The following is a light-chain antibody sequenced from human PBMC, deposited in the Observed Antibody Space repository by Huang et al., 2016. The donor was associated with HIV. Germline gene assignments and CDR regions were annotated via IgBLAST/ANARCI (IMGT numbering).Light chain of an antibody. Sequence: DIQMTQSPSTLSTSVGDRVNITCRASQNISNWLAWYQLRPGQAPKLLIYRSSTLGNGVPSRFSGSGSGTDFTLSISSLQPDDFASYYCQHYSTHLYTFGQGTKL. V-gene: IGKV1-5*03. CDR2: RSS. J-gene: IGKJ2*01. CDR1: QNISNW. CDR3: QHYSTHLYT.